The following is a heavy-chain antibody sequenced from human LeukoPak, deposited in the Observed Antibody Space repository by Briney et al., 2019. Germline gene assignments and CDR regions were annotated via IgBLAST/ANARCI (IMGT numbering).Heavy chain of an antibody. CDR1: GFSFDDYP. CDR3: AKEIDTLGTNAFDI. D-gene: IGHD2-15*01. Sequence: QPGGSLRLSCAASGFSFDDYPMHWVRQAPGKGLEWVSLINEDGGKTFYADSVRGRFTISRDNSKNSLYLQMNSLRTEDTALYYCAKEIDTLGTNAFDIWDQGTIVTVSS. J-gene: IGHJ3*02. V-gene: IGHV3-43*02. CDR2: INEDGGKT.